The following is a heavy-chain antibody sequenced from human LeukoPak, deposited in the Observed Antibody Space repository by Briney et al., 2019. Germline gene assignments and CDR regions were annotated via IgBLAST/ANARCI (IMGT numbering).Heavy chain of an antibody. V-gene: IGHV4-39*07. CDR2: IYYSGST. CDR3: ARVAVVAATTFDY. Sequence: SETLSLTCTVTGGSISSSSYYWGWIRQPPGKGLEWIGSIYYSGSTYYNPSLKSRVTISVDTSKNQFSLKLSSVTAADTAVYYCARVAVVAATTFDYWGQGTLVTVSS. D-gene: IGHD2-15*01. CDR1: GGSISSSSYY. J-gene: IGHJ4*02.